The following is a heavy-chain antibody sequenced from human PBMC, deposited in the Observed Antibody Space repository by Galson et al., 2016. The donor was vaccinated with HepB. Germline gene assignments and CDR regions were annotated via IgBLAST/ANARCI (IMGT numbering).Heavy chain of an antibody. CDR3: ARTGLNTITTIVL. J-gene: IGHJ4*02. Sequence: LSLTCTVSGGSISSDGYYWNWIRQPPGKGLEWIGSIYYSASTYYNPSLRGRLTISIDTSNNQLSLSLTSVTAADTAVYYCARTGLNTITTIVLWGQGTLITVSS. V-gene: IGHV4-31*03. CDR2: IYYSAST. CDR1: GGSISSDGYY. D-gene: IGHD3-22*01.